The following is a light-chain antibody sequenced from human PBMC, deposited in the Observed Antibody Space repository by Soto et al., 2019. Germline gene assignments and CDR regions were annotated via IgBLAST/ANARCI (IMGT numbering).Light chain of an antibody. CDR3: SSHGGNSPYV. CDR1: TSDIGGYDY. J-gene: IGLJ1*01. Sequence: QSALTQPPSASGSPGQSVAISCTGTTSDIGGYDYVSWYQQHPGKAPKLMIYEVNKRPSGVPDRFSVSKSGNTASLTVSGLQAEDEADYYCSSHGGNSPYVFGTGTKLTVL. V-gene: IGLV2-8*01. CDR2: EVN.